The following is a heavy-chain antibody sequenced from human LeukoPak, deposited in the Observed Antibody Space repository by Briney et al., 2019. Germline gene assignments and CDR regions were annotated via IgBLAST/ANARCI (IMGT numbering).Heavy chain of an antibody. Sequence: QPGGSLRLSCAISGFTFSGCELTWVRQAPGKGLEWISYISRSGNTIYYADSVKGRFTISRDNAKNSLHLQMNSLRVEDTAVYYCAKNGGPHGMDVWGQGTTVTVSS. D-gene: IGHD3-16*01. V-gene: IGHV3-48*03. CDR3: AKNGGPHGMDV. CDR1: GFTFSGCE. CDR2: ISRSGNTI. J-gene: IGHJ6*02.